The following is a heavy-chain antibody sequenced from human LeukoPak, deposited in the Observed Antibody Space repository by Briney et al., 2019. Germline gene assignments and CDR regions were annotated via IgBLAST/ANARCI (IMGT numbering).Heavy chain of an antibody. D-gene: IGHD2-15*01. CDR1: GFTFSSYS. CDR2: ISSSSSYI. CDR3: ARDCGGSCYTTFDY. J-gene: IGHJ4*02. V-gene: IGHV3-21*01. Sequence: GGSLRLSCAASGFTFSSYSMNWVRRAPGKGLEWVSSISSSSSYIYYADSVKGRFTISRDNAKNSLYLQMNSLRAEDTAVYYCARDCGGSCYTTFDYWGQGTLVTVSS.